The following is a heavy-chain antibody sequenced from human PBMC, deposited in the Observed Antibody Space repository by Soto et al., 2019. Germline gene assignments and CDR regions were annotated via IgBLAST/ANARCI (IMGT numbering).Heavy chain of an antibody. V-gene: IGHV3-23*01. CDR2: ISSSGGNT. CDR1: GFTFSTYA. Sequence: VQLLESGGDLVQPGGSLRLSCAASGFTFSTYAMSWVRQAPRKGLEWVSTISSSGGNTYYTDSVKGRFTISRDNSKNTLYLQMNSLRAEDTAIYYCAKRPTSTGFGDPFDIWGQGTMVTVSS. CDR3: AKRPTSTGFGDPFDI. J-gene: IGHJ3*02. D-gene: IGHD3-10*01.